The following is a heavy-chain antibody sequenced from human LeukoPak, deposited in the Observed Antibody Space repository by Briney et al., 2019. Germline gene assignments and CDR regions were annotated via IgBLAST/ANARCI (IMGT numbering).Heavy chain of an antibody. CDR3: ARVDTAMVIDY. J-gene: IGHJ4*02. D-gene: IGHD5-18*01. CDR1: GYTFTDFY. V-gene: IGHV1-2*02. Sequence: GASVKVSCKASGYTFTDFYMHWVRQAPGQGLEWMGWINPNSGGTNNAQTFQGRVTMTRDTSINTAYMELTSLTPDDTAVYYCARVDTAMVIDYWGQGTLVTVSS. CDR2: INPNSGGT.